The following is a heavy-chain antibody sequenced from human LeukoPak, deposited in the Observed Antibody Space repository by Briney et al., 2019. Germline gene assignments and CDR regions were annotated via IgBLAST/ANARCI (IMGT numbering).Heavy chain of an antibody. D-gene: IGHD6-19*01. Sequence: KPSETLSLTCAVYGGSFSGYYWSWIRQPPGKGLEWIGYIYYSGSTNYNPSLKSRVTISVDTSKNQFSLKLSSVTAADTAVYYCARASGIAVAGLWGQGTLVTVSS. J-gene: IGHJ4*02. CDR2: IYYSGST. CDR1: GGSFSGYY. CDR3: ARASGIAVAGL. V-gene: IGHV4-59*01.